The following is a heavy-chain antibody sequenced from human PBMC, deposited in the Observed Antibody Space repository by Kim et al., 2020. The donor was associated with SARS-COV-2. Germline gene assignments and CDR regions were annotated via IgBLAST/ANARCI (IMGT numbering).Heavy chain of an antibody. D-gene: IGHD1-1*01. Sequence: YMDSVKGRFTLSRDNAENLVYLQMNNLRVDDTAVYYCARDPGYSSFDYWGQGSLVTVSS. CDR3: ARDPGYSSFDY. J-gene: IGHJ4*02. V-gene: IGHV3-7*01.